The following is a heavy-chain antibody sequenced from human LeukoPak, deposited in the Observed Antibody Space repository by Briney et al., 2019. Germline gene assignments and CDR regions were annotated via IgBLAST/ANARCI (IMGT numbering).Heavy chain of an antibody. CDR2: IYHSGST. Sequence: PSETLSLTCTVSGGSISSYYWSWIRQPPGKGLEWIGYIYHSGSTYYNPSLKSRVTISVDRSKNQFSLKLSPVTAADTAVYYCARVSLPEYYFDYWGQGTLVTVSS. CDR3: ARVSLPEYYFDY. CDR1: GGSISSYY. D-gene: IGHD1-14*01. J-gene: IGHJ4*02. V-gene: IGHV4-59*12.